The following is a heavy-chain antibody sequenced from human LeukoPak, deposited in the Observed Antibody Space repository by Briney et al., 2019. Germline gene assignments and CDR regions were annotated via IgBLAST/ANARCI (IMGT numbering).Heavy chain of an antibody. D-gene: IGHD2-15*01. V-gene: IGHV3-53*01. J-gene: IGHJ6*03. Sequence: GGSLRLSCAASGFTVSSNYMSWVRQAPGKGLEWVSVIYSGGSTYYADSVKGRFTISRDNSKNTLYLQMNSLRAEDTAVYYCAKELSDCSGGSCYPPSYYYYYYMDVWGKGTTVTVSS. CDR1: GFTVSSNY. CDR2: IYSGGST. CDR3: AKELSDCSGGSCYPPSYYYYYYMDV.